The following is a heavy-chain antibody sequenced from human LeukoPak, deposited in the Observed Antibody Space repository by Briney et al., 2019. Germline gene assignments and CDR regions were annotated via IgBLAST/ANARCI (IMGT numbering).Heavy chain of an antibody. D-gene: IGHD2-2*01. J-gene: IGHJ6*04. Sequence: GGSLRLSCAASGFTFNSYAMHWVRQAPGKGREWVAVISNDVRNTYVADSVKGRCTISRDNSKNTLYLQMNSLRIEDTAVYYCVKAEGGSTSWYDFYYYGMDVWGKGTTITVSS. V-gene: IGHV3-30*18. CDR3: VKAEGGSTSWYDFYYYGMDV. CDR2: ISNDVRNT. CDR1: GFTFNSYA.